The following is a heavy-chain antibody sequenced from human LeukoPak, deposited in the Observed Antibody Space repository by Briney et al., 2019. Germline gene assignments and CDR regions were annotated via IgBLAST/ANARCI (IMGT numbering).Heavy chain of an antibody. CDR2: TYYRSTWYN. CDR3: TRAYYYDSGGSLNWFDP. Sequence: SQTLSLTCAISGDSVSSNRAAWTWIRQSPSRGLEWLGRTYYRSTWYNDYAVSVKSRITINPDTSKNQFSLQLNSVTPEDTAVYYCTRAYYYDSGGSLNWFDPWGRGTLVTVSS. J-gene: IGHJ5*02. D-gene: IGHD3-22*01. CDR1: GDSVSSNRAA. V-gene: IGHV6-1*01.